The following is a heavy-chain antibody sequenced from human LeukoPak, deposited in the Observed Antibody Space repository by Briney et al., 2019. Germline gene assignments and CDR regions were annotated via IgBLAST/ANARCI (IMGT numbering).Heavy chain of an antibody. CDR1: GFTFSDYY. D-gene: IGHD2-2*01. V-gene: IGHV3-11*04. CDR3: ARDPRVVVVPAAISNWFDP. J-gene: IGHJ5*02. CDR2: ISSSGSTI. Sequence: GGSLRLSCAASGFTFSDYYMSWIRQAPGKGLEWVSYISSSGSTIYYADSVKGRFTISRDNAKNSLYLQMNSLRAEDTAVYYCARDPRVVVVPAAISNWFDPWGQGTLVTVSS.